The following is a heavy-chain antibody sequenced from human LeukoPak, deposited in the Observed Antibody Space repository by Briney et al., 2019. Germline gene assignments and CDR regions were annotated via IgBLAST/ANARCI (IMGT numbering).Heavy chain of an antibody. V-gene: IGHV4-30-2*01. J-gene: IGHJ6*03. CDR1: GGSISSGGYS. CDR2: IYHSGST. CDR3: ARESIVVVPAASDGAHYYYYHMDV. Sequence: SETLSLTCAVSGGSISSGGYSWSWIRQPPGEGLEWIGYIYHSGSTYYNPSLKSRVTISVDRSKNQFSLKLSSVTAADTAVYYCARESIVVVPAASDGAHYYYYHMDVWGKGTTVTVSS. D-gene: IGHD2-2*01.